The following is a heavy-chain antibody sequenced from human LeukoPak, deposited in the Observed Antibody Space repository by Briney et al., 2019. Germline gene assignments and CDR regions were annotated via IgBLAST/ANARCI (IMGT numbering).Heavy chain of an antibody. CDR1: GFTFSSYW. CDR3: AALDHGHDY. J-gene: IGHJ4*02. Sequence: GGSLRLSCVASGFTFSSYWMHWVRQAPGKGLVWVSRINSDGSSTKCADSVKGRFTISRDNAKNTLYLQMNSLRAENTAVYYCAALDHGHDYWGQGTLVTVSS. CDR2: INSDGSST. V-gene: IGHV3-74*03.